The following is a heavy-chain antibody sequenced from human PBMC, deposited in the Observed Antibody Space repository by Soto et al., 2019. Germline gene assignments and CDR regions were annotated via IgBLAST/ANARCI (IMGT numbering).Heavy chain of an antibody. V-gene: IGHV3-9*01. J-gene: IGHJ4*02. CDR3: AKGYCISTSCFFDY. CDR1: GFTFDNHA. Sequence: PGGSLRLSCAASGFTFDNHAMHWVRQAPGKGLEWVSVINWNSDSIGYAESVKGRFTTSRDNAKNSLYLQMNSLRAEDTALYYCAKGYCISTSCFFDYWGQGSLVTVSS. CDR2: INWNSDSI. D-gene: IGHD2-2*01.